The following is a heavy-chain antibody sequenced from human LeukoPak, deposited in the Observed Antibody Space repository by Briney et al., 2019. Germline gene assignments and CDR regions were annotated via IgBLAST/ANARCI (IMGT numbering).Heavy chain of an antibody. V-gene: IGHV4-4*07. CDR2: IYTSGST. D-gene: IGHD2-2*01. CDR1: GGSISNYY. CDR3: ARGCSSTSCYLGMDV. J-gene: IGHJ6*02. Sequence: SETLSLTCTVSGGSISNYYWSWIRQPAGKGLEWIGRIYTSGSTNYNPSLKNRVTMSIDTSNNQFSLKLSSVTAADTAVYYCARGCSSTSCYLGMDVWGQGTTVTVSS.